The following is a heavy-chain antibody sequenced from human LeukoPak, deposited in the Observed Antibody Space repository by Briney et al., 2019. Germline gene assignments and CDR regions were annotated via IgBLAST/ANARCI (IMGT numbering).Heavy chain of an antibody. CDR1: GGSISGYY. CDR3: PRLASSGWSHCDY. Sequence: KPSETLSLTCTVSGGSISGYYWSWIRQPPGKGPEWIGYIYYSESTNYNPSLKSRVTISVDTSKNQFSLKMNSVTAADTAVYYCPRLASSGWSHCDYWGQGTLVSVS. V-gene: IGHV4-59*08. J-gene: IGHJ4*02. D-gene: IGHD6-19*01. CDR2: IYYSEST.